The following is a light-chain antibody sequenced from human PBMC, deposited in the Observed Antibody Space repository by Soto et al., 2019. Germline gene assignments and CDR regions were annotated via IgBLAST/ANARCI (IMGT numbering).Light chain of an antibody. J-gene: IGLJ2*01. Sequence: QSALTQPASVSGSPGQSITISCTGTSSDVGGYNYVSWYQHHPGKAPKLMIYDVGNRPSGVSNRFSGSKSGNTASLTISGLQAEDEADYYCSSCTSSSTVVFGGGTKLTVL. CDR2: DVG. V-gene: IGLV2-14*03. CDR1: SSDVGGYNY. CDR3: SSCTSSSTVV.